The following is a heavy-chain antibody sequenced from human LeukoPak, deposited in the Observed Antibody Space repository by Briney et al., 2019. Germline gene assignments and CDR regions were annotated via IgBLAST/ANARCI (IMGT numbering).Heavy chain of an antibody. J-gene: IGHJ5*02. CDR2: INHSGST. Sequence: PSETLSPTCAVYGGSFSGYYWSWIRQPPGKGLEWIGEINHSGSTNYNPSLKSRVTISVDTSKNQFSLKLSSVTAADTAVYYCATWTTVTTQINWFDPWGQGTLVTVSS. CDR3: ATWTTVTTQINWFDP. CDR1: GGSFSGYY. D-gene: IGHD4-17*01. V-gene: IGHV4-34*01.